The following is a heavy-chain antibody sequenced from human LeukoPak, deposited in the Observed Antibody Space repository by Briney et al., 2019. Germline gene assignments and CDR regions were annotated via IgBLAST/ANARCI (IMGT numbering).Heavy chain of an antibody. CDR3: ARTPGYYYMDV. CDR1: GYTFTSYY. D-gene: IGHD3-10*01. Sequence: ASVKVSCKASGYTFTSYYMHWVRQAPGQGLEWMGIINPSGGSTSYAQKFQGRVTMTRDMSTSTAYMELRSLRSDDTAVYYCARTPGYYYMDVWGKGTTVTVSS. J-gene: IGHJ6*03. V-gene: IGHV1-46*01. CDR2: INPSGGST.